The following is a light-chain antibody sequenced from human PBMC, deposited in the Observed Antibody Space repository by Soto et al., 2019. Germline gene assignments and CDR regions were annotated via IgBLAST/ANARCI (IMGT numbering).Light chain of an antibody. V-gene: IGKV1-39*01. CDR1: QSISSY. CDR2: AAS. CDR3: QQSYSTPYS. Sequence: DIQMTQSPSSLSASVGDRVTITCRASQSISSYLNWYQQKPGKAPKLLIYAASSLQSGVPSRFSGTESGTDFTPTISSRQPEDFTSYYWQQSYSTPYSFGQGTKLEIK. J-gene: IGKJ2*03.